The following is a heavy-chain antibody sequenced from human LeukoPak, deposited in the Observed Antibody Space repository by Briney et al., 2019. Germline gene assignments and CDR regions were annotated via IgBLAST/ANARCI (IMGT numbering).Heavy chain of an antibody. V-gene: IGHV1-18*01. D-gene: IGHD3-3*01. J-gene: IGHJ4*02. Sequence: ASVKVSCKASGYTFTSYGISWVRQAPGQGLEWMGWISAYNGNTNYAQKLQGRVTVTTYTSTSTAYMELRSLRSDDTAVYYCAGEASDYFDYWGQGTLVTVSS. CDR2: ISAYNGNT. CDR1: GYTFTSYG. CDR3: AGEASDYFDY.